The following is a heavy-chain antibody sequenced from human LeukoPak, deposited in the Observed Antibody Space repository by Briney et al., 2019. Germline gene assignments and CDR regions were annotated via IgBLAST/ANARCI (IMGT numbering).Heavy chain of an antibody. CDR1: GFTFSSYW. J-gene: IGHJ3*02. D-gene: IGHD1-26*01. Sequence: GGSLRLSCAASGFTFSSYWMHWVRQAPGKGLVWVSRINSDGSTTSYADSVKGRFTISRDNAKNTLYLQMNSLRAEDTAVYYCARRGATRVAFDIWGQGTMVTVSS. CDR2: INSDGSTT. CDR3: ARRGATRVAFDI. V-gene: IGHV3-74*01.